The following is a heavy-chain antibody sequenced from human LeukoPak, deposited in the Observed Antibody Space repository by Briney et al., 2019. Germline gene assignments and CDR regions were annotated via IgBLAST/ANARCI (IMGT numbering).Heavy chain of an antibody. D-gene: IGHD5/OR15-5a*01. CDR2: ISSNGGSK. J-gene: IGHJ4*02. V-gene: IGHV3-64*01. Sequence: GGSLRLSCAASGFTFSSYAMHWVRQAPGKGLEYVSAISSNGGSKYYANSVKGRFTISRDNSKNTLYLQMGSLRAEDMAVYYCARGSTNAPFDYWGQGTLVTVSS. CDR3: ARGSTNAPFDY. CDR1: GFTFSSYA.